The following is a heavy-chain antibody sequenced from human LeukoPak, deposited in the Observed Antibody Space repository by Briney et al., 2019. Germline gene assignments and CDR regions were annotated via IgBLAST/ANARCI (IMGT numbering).Heavy chain of an antibody. CDR2: IKQDGSEK. CDR3: AREYDYVWGSYRYSDAFDI. Sequence: GGSLRLSCAASGFTFSSYWMSWVRQAPGKGLEWVANIKQDGSEKTYVDSVKGRFTISRDNAKNSLYLQMNSLRAEDTAVYYCAREYDYVWGSYRYSDAFDIWGQGTMVTVSS. D-gene: IGHD3-16*02. CDR1: GFTFSSYW. V-gene: IGHV3-7*01. J-gene: IGHJ3*02.